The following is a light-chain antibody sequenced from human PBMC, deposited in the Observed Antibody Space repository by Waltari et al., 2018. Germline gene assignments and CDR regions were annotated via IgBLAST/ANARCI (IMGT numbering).Light chain of an antibody. CDR3: QQYYSTPPT. Sequence: DIVMTPSPGSLPVSPAATVTLNCTNSPSVLFIPNNKNYLSWYQQKPGQPPSLLIYWTPTRESGVPDRVRGSGSGTDFTLTISSLQPEDVAVYVCQQYYSTPPTFGGGTRVEIK. CDR1: PSVLFIPNNKNY. CDR2: WTP. J-gene: IGKJ4*01. V-gene: IGKV4-1*01.